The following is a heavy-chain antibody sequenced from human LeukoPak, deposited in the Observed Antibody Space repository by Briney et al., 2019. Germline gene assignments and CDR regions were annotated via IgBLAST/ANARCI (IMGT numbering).Heavy chain of an antibody. Sequence: GGSLRLSCAASGFTFSNYAMHWVRQAPGKGLEWVALISYGGSDKYYTDSVKGRFIVSRDNSRNTLYLQMNSLRAEDTAVYYCASDSTVTTLDYWGQGTLVTVSS. CDR1: GFTFSNYA. CDR3: ASDSTVTTLDY. CDR2: ISYGGSDK. J-gene: IGHJ4*02. D-gene: IGHD4-17*01. V-gene: IGHV3-30*03.